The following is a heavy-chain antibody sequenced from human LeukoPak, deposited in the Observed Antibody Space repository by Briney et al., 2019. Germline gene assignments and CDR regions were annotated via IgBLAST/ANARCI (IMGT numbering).Heavy chain of an antibody. J-gene: IGHJ6*02. CDR2: INPSGGST. D-gene: IGHD3-10*01. Sequence: GASVKVSCKASGYTSTSYYMHWVRQAPGQGLEWMGIINPSGGSTSYAQKLQGRVTMTTDTSTSTAYMELRSLRSDDTAVYYCARSALAFGEDYYYYGMDVWGQGTTVTVSS. CDR1: GYTSTSYY. CDR3: ARSALAFGEDYYYYGMDV. V-gene: IGHV1-46*01.